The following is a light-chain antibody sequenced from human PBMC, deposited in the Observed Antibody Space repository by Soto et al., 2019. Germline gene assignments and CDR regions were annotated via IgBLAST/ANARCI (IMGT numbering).Light chain of an antibody. J-gene: IGLJ1*01. V-gene: IGLV3-9*01. CDR2: RDS. Sequence: SYELTQPLSVSVALGQTARITCGGNNIGSKNVHWYQQKPGQAPVLVIYRDSNRPSGIPERFSGSNSGNTATLTISRAQAGDEADYYCQVWDSSTGVFGTGTKLTV. CDR1: NIGSKN. CDR3: QVWDSSTGV.